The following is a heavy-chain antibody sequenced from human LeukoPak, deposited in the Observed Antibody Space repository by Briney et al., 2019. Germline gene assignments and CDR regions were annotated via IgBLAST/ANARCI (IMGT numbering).Heavy chain of an antibody. CDR3: ARTYSSSWYPFDY. V-gene: IGHV4-4*07. CDR1: GGSISSYY. J-gene: IGHJ4*02. CDR2: IYTSGSTNYT. D-gene: IGHD6-13*01. Sequence: SETLSLTCTVSGGSISSYYWSWIRQPAGKGLEWIGRIYTSGSTNYTNYNPSLKSRVTMSVDTSKNQFSLQLSSVTAADTAVYYCARTYSSSWYPFDYWGQGTLVTVSS.